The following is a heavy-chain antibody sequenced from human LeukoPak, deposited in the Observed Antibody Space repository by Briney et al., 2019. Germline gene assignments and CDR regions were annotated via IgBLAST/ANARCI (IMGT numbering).Heavy chain of an antibody. CDR1: GFTFSSYA. CDR3: AKDVVRWRGDRPGSDY. CDR2: ISGSGGST. J-gene: IGHJ4*02. Sequence: GGSLRLSCAASGFTFSSYAMSWVRQAPGKGLEWVSAISGSGGSTYYADSVKGRFTISRDNSKNTLYLQMNSLRAEDTAVYYCAKDVVRWRGDRPGSDYWGQGTLVTVSS. V-gene: IGHV3-23*01. D-gene: IGHD4-23*01.